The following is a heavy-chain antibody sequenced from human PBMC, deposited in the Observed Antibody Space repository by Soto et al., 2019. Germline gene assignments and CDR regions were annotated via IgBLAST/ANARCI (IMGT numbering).Heavy chain of an antibody. Sequence: SETLSLTCTVSGGSISSGGYYWSWIRQHPGKGLEWIGYIYYSGSTYYNPSLKSRVTISVDTSKNQFSLKLSSVTAADTAVYYCARRPDILTGYYWSWFDPWGQGTLVTVSS. CDR1: GGSISSGGYY. J-gene: IGHJ5*02. D-gene: IGHD3-9*01. V-gene: IGHV4-31*03. CDR2: IYYSGST. CDR3: ARRPDILTGYYWSWFDP.